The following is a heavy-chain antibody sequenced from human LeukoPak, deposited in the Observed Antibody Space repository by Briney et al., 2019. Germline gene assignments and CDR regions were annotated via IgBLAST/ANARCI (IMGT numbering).Heavy chain of an antibody. V-gene: IGHV1-2*02. CDR2: INPNSGGT. Sequence: ASVKVSCKASGYTFSGYYIHWVRQAPGQGLEWMGWINPNSGGTNYAQKFQDRVTMTRDTSVSTAYVELSSLRSDDTAVYYCAREGCTSTSCHVIGDDNWFDPWGQGTLVTVSS. CDR1: GYTFSGYY. D-gene: IGHD2-2*01. CDR3: AREGCTSTSCHVIGDDNWFDP. J-gene: IGHJ5*02.